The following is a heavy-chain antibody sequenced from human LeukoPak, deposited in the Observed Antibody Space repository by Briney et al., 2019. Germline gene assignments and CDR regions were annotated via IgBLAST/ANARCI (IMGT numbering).Heavy chain of an antibody. V-gene: IGHV3-13*01. Sequence: GGSLRLSCAASGYIFSSYDMHWVRQATGKGLEWVSAIHSPGDTHHAGSVKGRVIISRDSAENSAYLQLNSLRAGDTAVYYCVRGKCRSSGCSTRVSGLDVWGQGTVVTVFS. CDR1: GYIFSSYD. J-gene: IGHJ3*01. CDR2: IHSPGDT. CDR3: VRGKCRSSGCSTRVSGLDV. D-gene: IGHD2-2*01.